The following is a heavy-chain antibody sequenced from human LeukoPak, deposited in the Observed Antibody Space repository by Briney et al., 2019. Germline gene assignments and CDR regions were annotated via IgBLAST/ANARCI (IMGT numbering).Heavy chain of an antibody. CDR2: IYYSGST. D-gene: IGHD6-13*01. CDR1: GGSVSSGSYY. Sequence: SETLSLTCTASGGSVSSGSYYWSWIRQPPGKGLEWIGYIYYSGSTYYNPSLKSRVTISVDTSKNQFSLKLSSVTAADTAVYYCARVEQQLAQDDAFDIWGQGTMVTVSS. CDR3: ARVEQQLAQDDAFDI. J-gene: IGHJ3*02. V-gene: IGHV4-30-4*08.